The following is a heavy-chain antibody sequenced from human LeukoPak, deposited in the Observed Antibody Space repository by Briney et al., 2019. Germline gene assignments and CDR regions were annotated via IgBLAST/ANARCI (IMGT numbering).Heavy chain of an antibody. Sequence: SETLSLTCTVSGGSISSGGYYWSWIRQPPGKGLEWIGEINHSGSTNYNPSLKSRVTISVDTSKNQFSLKLSSVTAADTAVYYCARTLWFGESIQDYYGMDVWGQGTTVTVSS. D-gene: IGHD3-10*01. CDR1: GGSISSGGYY. CDR2: INHSGST. J-gene: IGHJ6*02. V-gene: IGHV4-39*07. CDR3: ARTLWFGESIQDYYGMDV.